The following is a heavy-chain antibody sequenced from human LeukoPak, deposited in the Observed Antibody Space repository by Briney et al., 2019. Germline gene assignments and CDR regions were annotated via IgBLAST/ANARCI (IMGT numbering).Heavy chain of an antibody. CDR2: IYYSGST. CDR1: GGSISSYY. V-gene: IGHV4-59*08. CDR3: ARTSGYSYGPFDY. D-gene: IGHD5-18*01. J-gene: IGHJ4*02. Sequence: SETLSLTGTVSGGSISSYYWSWIRQPPGKGLEWIGYIYYSGSTNYNPSLKSRVTISVDTSKNQFSLKLSSVTAADTAVYYCARTSGYSYGPFDYWGQGTLVTVSS.